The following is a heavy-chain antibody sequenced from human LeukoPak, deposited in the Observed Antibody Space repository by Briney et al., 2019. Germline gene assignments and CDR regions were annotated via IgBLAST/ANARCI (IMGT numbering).Heavy chain of an antibody. CDR3: ARDGSGSGLFHY. D-gene: IGHD3-10*01. Sequence: SETLSLTCTVSGGSITSGTYYWGWIRQPPGKGLEWIGNIYYSGGSYNNPSLKSRVTILVDTSKNQFSLKLSSVTAADTAVYYCARDGSGSGLFHYWGQGTLVTVSS. V-gene: IGHV4-39*07. CDR1: GGSITSGTYY. CDR2: IYYSGGS. J-gene: IGHJ4*02.